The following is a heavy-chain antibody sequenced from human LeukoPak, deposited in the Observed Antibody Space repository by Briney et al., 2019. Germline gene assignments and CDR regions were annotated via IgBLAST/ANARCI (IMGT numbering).Heavy chain of an antibody. V-gene: IGHV4-38-2*02. CDR1: GDSVSSDYL. CDR2: MYHSGST. Sequence: PSETRSLTCTVSGDSVSSDYLWGWVRQPPGKGLEWIGSMYHSGSTYYNPSLKSRVTISIDTSKNQFSLRLSSVTAADTAAYYCVRRKADSSGYYYVDFWGQGTLVTVSS. D-gene: IGHD3-22*01. CDR3: VRRKADSSGYYYVDF. J-gene: IGHJ4*02.